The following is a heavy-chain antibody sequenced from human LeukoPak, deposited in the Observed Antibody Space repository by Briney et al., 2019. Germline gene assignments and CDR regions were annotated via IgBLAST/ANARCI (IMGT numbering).Heavy chain of an antibody. CDR3: VGYDFWSGYYIDY. Sequence: SETLSLTCTVSGGSISSYYWSWIRQPLGKGLEWIGYIYYSGSTNYNPSLKSRVTISVDTSKNQFSLKLSSVTAADTAVYYCVGYDFWSGYYIDYWGQGTLVTVSS. D-gene: IGHD3-3*01. CDR2: IYYSGST. J-gene: IGHJ4*02. V-gene: IGHV4-59*01. CDR1: GGSISSYY.